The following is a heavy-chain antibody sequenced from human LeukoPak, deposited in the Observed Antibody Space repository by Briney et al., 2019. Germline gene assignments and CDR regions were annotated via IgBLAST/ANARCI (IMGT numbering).Heavy chain of an antibody. V-gene: IGHV3-7*01. CDR3: ARVGEDIVVVPAAKYYHYYYMDV. Sequence: GGSLRLSCAASGFTFSSYWMSWVRQAPGKGLEGVANIKQDGSEKYYVDSVKGRFTISRDNAKNSLYLQMNSLRAEDTAVYYCARVGEDIVVVPAAKYYHYYYMDVWGKGATVTVSS. J-gene: IGHJ6*03. CDR1: GFTFSSYW. D-gene: IGHD2-2*01. CDR2: IKQDGSEK.